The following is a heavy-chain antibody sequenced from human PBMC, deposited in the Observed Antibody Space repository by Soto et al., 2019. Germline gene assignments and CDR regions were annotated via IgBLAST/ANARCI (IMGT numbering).Heavy chain of an antibody. CDR2: IYTSGST. Sequence: SETLSLTCTVSGGSISSYYWSWIRQPAGKGLEWIGRIYTSGSTNYNPSLKSRVTMSVDTSKNQFPLKLSSVTAADTAVYYCARDSTAMDSYYYYYGMDVWGQGTTVTVSS. D-gene: IGHD5-18*01. CDR1: GGSISSYY. V-gene: IGHV4-4*07. J-gene: IGHJ6*02. CDR3: ARDSTAMDSYYYYYGMDV.